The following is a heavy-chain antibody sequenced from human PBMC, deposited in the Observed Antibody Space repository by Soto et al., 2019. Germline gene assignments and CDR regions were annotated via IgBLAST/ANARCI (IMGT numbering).Heavy chain of an antibody. D-gene: IGHD3-10*01. CDR3: AALDGALDY. Sequence: SETLSLTCTASGDSFSSYYWTWIRQPPGKRLEWVAYIFHTGNTNYNPSLKSQVTISVDTSKNQFSLKLRSVTPADTAVYYCAALDGALDYWGPGTLVTVSS. J-gene: IGHJ4*02. V-gene: IGHV4-59*01. CDR1: GDSFSSYY. CDR2: IFHTGNT.